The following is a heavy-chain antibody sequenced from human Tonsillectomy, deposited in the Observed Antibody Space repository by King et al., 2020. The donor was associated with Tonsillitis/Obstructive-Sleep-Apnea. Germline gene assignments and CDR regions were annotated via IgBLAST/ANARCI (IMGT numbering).Heavy chain of an antibody. CDR3: ARSILGWHYFDY. Sequence: QLVQSGGGVVQPGRSLRLSCAASGFKFSSYAMHWVRQAPGKGLDWVAFISYDGSNKYYADSVKGRFTISRDNSKNTLYLQMNSLRAEDTAVYYCARSILGWHYFDYWGQGTLVTVSS. CDR1: GFKFSSYA. V-gene: IGHV3-30*04. CDR2: ISYDGSNK. D-gene: IGHD6-19*01. J-gene: IGHJ4*02.